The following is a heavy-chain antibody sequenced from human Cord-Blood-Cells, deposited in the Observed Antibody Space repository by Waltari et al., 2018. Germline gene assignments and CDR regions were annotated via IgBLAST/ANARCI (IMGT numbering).Heavy chain of an antibody. CDR2: ISYDGSNK. J-gene: IGHJ4*02. V-gene: IGHV3-30*18. CDR1: GFHFISYG. D-gene: IGHD5-12*01. CDR3: AKDHPIGYSGYPDLFDY. Sequence: QVQLVESGGGVVQPGRSLRLSCAASGFHFISYGKHWAGQAPGKGLEWVAVISYDGSNKYYADSVKGRFTISRDNSKNTLYLQMNSLRAEDTAVYYCAKDHPIGYSGYPDLFDYWGQGTLVTVSS.